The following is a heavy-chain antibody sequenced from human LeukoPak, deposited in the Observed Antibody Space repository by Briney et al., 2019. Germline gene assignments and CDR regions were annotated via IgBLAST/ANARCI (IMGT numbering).Heavy chain of an antibody. D-gene: IGHD2-15*01. CDR3: ARGWVNYSTFDY. Sequence: PSETLSLTCTVSGGSISSGDYYWSWIRQPPGKGLEWIGYIYYSGSTYYNPSLKSRVTISVDTSKNQFSLKLSSVTAADTAVYYCARGWVNYSTFDYWGQGTLVTVSS. J-gene: IGHJ4*02. CDR1: GGSISSGDYY. CDR2: IYYSGST. V-gene: IGHV4-30-4*01.